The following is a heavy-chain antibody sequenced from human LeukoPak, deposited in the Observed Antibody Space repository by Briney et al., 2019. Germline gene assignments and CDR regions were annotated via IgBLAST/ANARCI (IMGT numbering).Heavy chain of an antibody. D-gene: IGHD6-19*01. CDR3: ARDLGSGWLSRDY. V-gene: IGHV1-2*02. J-gene: IGHJ4*02. Sequence: ASVKVSCKASGYTFTGYYMHWVRQAPGQVLEWMGWINPSSGGTNYAQKFQGRVTMTRDTSISTAYMELSRLRSDDTAVYYCARDLGSGWLSRDYWGQGTLVTVSS. CDR2: INPSSGGT. CDR1: GYTFTGYY.